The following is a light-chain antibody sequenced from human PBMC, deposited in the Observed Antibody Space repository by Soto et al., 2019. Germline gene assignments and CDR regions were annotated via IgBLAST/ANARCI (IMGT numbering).Light chain of an antibody. V-gene: IGKV3-20*01. CDR1: QSVSSSY. CDR2: GAS. Sequence: DIVLTQSPGTLSLSPGERATLSCRASQSVSSSYLAWYQQKPGQAPRLLIYGASSRATGIPDRFSGRGSVTVCCRPISRLEPEEFAVDYCQQYGSSPDTFGQGTKLEIK. CDR3: QQYGSSPDT. J-gene: IGKJ2*01.